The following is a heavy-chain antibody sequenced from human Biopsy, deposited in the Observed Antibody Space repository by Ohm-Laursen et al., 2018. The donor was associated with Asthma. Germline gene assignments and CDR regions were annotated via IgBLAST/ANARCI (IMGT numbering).Heavy chain of an antibody. CDR2: ISSDVRE. CDR3: VRWRSGYPDHYSDF. J-gene: IGHJ4*02. V-gene: IGHV3-30*03. Sequence: SLRLSCAASGFSFSNFGMHWVRQAPGKGLEWVALISSDVREWYADSVKGRFTISRDNSKNTLDLQMNSLRGDDTAVYYCVRWRSGYPDHYSDFWGLGTLVTVSS. D-gene: IGHD2-21*01. CDR1: GFSFSNFG.